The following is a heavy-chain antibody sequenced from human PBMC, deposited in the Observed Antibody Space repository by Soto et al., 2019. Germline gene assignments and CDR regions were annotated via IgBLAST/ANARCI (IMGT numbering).Heavy chain of an antibody. CDR1: GGSISSYY. V-gene: IGHV4-59*01. Sequence: QVQLQESGPGLVKPSETLSLTCTVSGGSISSYYWSWIRQPPGKGLEWIGYIYYSGSTNYNPSLKSRVTISLDTSKNQFSLKLSSVTAADTAVYYCARDSSGWYWYYFDYWGQGTLVTASS. CDR3: ARDSSGWYWYYFDY. CDR2: IYYSGST. J-gene: IGHJ4*02. D-gene: IGHD6-19*01.